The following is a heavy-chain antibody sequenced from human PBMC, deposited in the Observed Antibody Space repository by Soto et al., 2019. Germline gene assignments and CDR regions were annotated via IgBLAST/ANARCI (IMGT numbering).Heavy chain of an antibody. J-gene: IGHJ6*02. D-gene: IGHD3-10*01. CDR1: GGSISSGSYY. CDR3: ATMTDYSYGSGSLGGMDV. Sequence: QVQLQESGPGLVKPSQTLSLTCTVSGGSISSGSYYWSWIRQHPGKGLEWIGYIYYSGSTYYNPSLKSRVIISVDTSKNQVSLKVSSVTAADTAVYYCATMTDYSYGSGSLGGMDVWGQGTTVTVSS. CDR2: IYYSGST. V-gene: IGHV4-31*03.